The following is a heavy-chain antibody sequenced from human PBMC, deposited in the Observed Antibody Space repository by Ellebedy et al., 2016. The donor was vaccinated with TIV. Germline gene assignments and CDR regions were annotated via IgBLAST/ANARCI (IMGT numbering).Heavy chain of an antibody. CDR2: IQSRSEGGTV. J-gene: IGHJ3*01. CDR1: GLIATNAW. CDR3: NTGWAFDD. V-gene: IGHV3-15*05. Sequence: GGSLRLXXEASGLIATNAWMTWVRQPPGKGLEWIGRIQSRSEGGTVAYAAPVQGRFIISRDESENKLFLQMHSLRAEDTGVYYCNTGWAFDDWGQGTRVTVSS.